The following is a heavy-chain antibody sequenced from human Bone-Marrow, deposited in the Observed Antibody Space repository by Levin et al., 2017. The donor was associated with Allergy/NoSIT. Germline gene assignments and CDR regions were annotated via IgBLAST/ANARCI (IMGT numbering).Heavy chain of an antibody. CDR1: GGSISSSSYY. CDR3: ARKNIATAGDLDY. Sequence: SQTLSLTCTVSGGSISSSSYYWDWIRQSPGKGLEWIGSIYYSGRTYYNPSLKSRVTISVDTSKNQFSLKLSSVTAADTAVYYCARKNIATAGDLDYWGQGTLVTVSS. CDR2: IYYSGRT. V-gene: IGHV4-39*07. J-gene: IGHJ4*02. D-gene: IGHD6-13*01.